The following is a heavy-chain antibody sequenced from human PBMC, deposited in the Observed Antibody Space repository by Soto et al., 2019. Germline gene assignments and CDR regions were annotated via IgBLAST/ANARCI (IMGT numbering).Heavy chain of an antibody. J-gene: IGHJ4*02. V-gene: IGHV3-23*01. CDR2: ISDSGGST. Sequence: EVQVLESGGGLVQPGGSLRLSCAASGFTFSSYAMSWVRQAPGKGLEWVSIISDSGGSTHYADSVKGRFTISRDNSKNTLYLQMNSLRAEDTAVYYCAKHRYDFWSAVDSWGQGTLVNVSS. CDR1: GFTFSSYA. CDR3: AKHRYDFWSAVDS. D-gene: IGHD3-3*01.